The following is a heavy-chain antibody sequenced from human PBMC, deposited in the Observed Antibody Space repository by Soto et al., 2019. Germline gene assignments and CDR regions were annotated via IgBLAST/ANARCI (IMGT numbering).Heavy chain of an antibody. CDR1: GYTFTKYG. J-gene: IGHJ1*01. CDR2: ISADNDNT. V-gene: IGHV1-18*01. CDR3: ARGTSGYDYGLFGF. D-gene: IGHD5-12*01. Sequence: VQLVQSGGEVRKPGASVTVSCRASGYTFTKYGISWVRQAPGQGLEWMGWISADNDNTNYAQDLQGRVTMTTDTTRSTPYIPLTALRSDDRAVYFCARGTSGYDYGLFGFWGQGTLVTVSS.